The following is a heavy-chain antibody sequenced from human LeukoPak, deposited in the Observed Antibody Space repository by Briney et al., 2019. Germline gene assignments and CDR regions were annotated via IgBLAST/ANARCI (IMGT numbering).Heavy chain of an antibody. CDR1: GFTFSSHS. CDR3: ARDSLGTTAD. J-gene: IGHJ4*02. D-gene: IGHD4-17*01. V-gene: IGHV3-48*01. Sequence: GGSLRLSCAASGFTFSSHSMNWVRQAPGKGLEWVSYISSSSSTIYYADSVKGRFTISRDNAKNSLYLQMNSLRAEDTAVYYCARDSLGTTADWGQGTLVTVSS. CDR2: ISSSSSTI.